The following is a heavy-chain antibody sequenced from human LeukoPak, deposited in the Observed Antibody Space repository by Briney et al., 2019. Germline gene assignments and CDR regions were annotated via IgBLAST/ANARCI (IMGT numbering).Heavy chain of an antibody. CDR3: ARGRGSGSYYYYYYYMDV. J-gene: IGHJ6*03. CDR2: INHSGST. D-gene: IGHD3-10*01. Sequence: SSETLSLTCAVYGGSFSGYYWSWIRQPPGKGLEWIGEINHSGSTNYNPSLKSRVTISVDTSKNQFSLKLSSVTAADTAVYYCARGRGSGSYYYYYYYMDVWGKGTTVTVSS. V-gene: IGHV4-34*01. CDR1: GGSFSGYY.